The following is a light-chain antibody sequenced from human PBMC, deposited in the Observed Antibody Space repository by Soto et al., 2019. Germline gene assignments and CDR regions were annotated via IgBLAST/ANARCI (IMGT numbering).Light chain of an antibody. V-gene: IGKV3-20*01. CDR1: QSVTNSY. CDR2: AAS. CDR3: QQYVTPPPYT. Sequence: EIVLTQSPGTLSLSPGERATLSCRASQSVTNSYLAWYQQKPGQAPRLLIYAASSRATGIPDRFSGSGSGTDFTLTISRLEPEDFAVYYCQQYVTPPPYTLGQGTKLEIK. J-gene: IGKJ2*01.